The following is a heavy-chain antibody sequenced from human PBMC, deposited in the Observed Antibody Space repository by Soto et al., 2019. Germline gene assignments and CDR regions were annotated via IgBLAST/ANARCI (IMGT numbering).Heavy chain of an antibody. CDR1: SGSISSSSYC. D-gene: IGHD2-15*01. J-gene: IGHJ4*02. V-gene: IGHV4-39*01. CDR2: IYYSGTT. CDR3: ARHHPEGSGGSCHGPFDY. Sequence: SETLSLTCTVSSGSISSSSYCWGWIRQPPGKGLEWIGSIYYSGTTYYNPSLKSRVTISVDTSKTQFSLNLSSVTAADTAVYYCARHHPEGSGGSCHGPFDYWGQGTLVTVSS.